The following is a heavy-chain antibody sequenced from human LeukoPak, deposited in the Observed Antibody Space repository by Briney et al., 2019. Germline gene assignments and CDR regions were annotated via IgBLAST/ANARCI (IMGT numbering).Heavy chain of an antibody. J-gene: IGHJ6*02. Sequence: SETLSLICTVSGGSISSYYWSWIRQPPGKGLEWIGYIYYSGSTNYNPSLKSRVTISVDTSKNQFSLKLSSVTAADTAVYYCARQFAGADPYYYYGMDVWGQGTTVTVSS. V-gene: IGHV4-59*08. CDR1: GGSISSYY. CDR2: IYYSGST. CDR3: ARQFAGADPYYYYGMDV.